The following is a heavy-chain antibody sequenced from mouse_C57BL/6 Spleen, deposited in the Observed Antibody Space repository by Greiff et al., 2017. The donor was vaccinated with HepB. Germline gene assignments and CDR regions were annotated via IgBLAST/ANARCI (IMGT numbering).Heavy chain of an antibody. CDR3: ARHTRGDDGYYGNAMDY. CDR2: FYPGSGSI. D-gene: IGHD2-3*01. V-gene: IGHV1-62-2*01. J-gene: IGHJ4*01. Sequence: VQLQQSGAELVKPGASVKLSCKASGYTFPAYTIHWVKQRSGQGLEWIGWFYPGSGSIKYNEKFKDKATLTADKSSSTVYMELSRLTSDASAVYCCARHTRGDDGYYGNAMDYWGQGTSVTVSS. CDR1: GYTFPAYT.